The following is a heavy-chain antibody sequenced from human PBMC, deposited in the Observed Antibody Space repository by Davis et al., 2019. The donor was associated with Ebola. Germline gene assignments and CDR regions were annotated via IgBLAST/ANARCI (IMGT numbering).Heavy chain of an antibody. Sequence: GESLKISCAASGFTFSSYSMNWVRQAPGKGLEWVSSISSSSSYIYYADSVKGRFTISRDNAKNSLYLQMNSLRSEDTAVYYCARGSQDTTIFLDFIYWGQGTLVTVSS. CDR2: ISSSSSYI. CDR1: GFTFSSYS. V-gene: IGHV3-21*04. D-gene: IGHD5-18*01. CDR3: ARGSQDTTIFLDFIY. J-gene: IGHJ4*02.